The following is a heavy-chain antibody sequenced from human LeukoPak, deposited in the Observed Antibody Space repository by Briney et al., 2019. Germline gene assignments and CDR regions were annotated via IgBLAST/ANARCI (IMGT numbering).Heavy chain of an antibody. CDR2: ILPIFGTP. Sequence: SVKVSCKAFGGTFSSYAISWVRQAPGQGLEWMGGILPIFGTPNYAQKFQGRVTITADESTRTAYMELSSLRSEDTAAYYCARDGYNPIHAFHIWGQGTMVTVSA. J-gene: IGHJ3*02. CDR1: GGTFSSYA. D-gene: IGHD5-24*01. CDR3: ARDGYNPIHAFHI. V-gene: IGHV1-69*13.